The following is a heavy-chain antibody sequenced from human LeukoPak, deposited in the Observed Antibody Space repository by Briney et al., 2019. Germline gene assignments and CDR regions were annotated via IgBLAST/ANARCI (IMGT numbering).Heavy chain of an antibody. V-gene: IGHV1-2*02. J-gene: IGHJ5*02. Sequence: ASVKVSCKASGYTFTGYYMHWVRQAPGQGLEWMGWINPNSGGTNYAQKFQGRVTMTRDTSISTAYMELSRLRSDDTAVYYCARGGYSSSWSLNNWFDPWGQGTLVTVSS. CDR3: ARGGYSSSWSLNNWFDP. CDR1: GYTFTGYY. D-gene: IGHD6-13*01. CDR2: INPNSGGT.